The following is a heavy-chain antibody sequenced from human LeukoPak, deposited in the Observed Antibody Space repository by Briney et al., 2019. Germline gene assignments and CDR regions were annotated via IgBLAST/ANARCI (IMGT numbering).Heavy chain of an antibody. Sequence: GASVKVSCKSSGGTFSSYAISWVRQAPGQGLEWMGRIIPIFGIANYAQKLQGRVTITADKSTSTAYMELSSLRSEDTAVYYCAREGVPGKGYYDSSGYTPDVDYWGQGTLVTVSS. CDR3: AREGVPGKGYYDSSGYTPDVDY. CDR2: IIPIFGIA. D-gene: IGHD3-22*01. CDR1: GGTFSSYA. J-gene: IGHJ4*02. V-gene: IGHV1-69*04.